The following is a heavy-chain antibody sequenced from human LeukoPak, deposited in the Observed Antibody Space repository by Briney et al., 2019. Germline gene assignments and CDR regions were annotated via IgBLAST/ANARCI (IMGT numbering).Heavy chain of an antibody. CDR1: GGSFSGYY. Sequence: PSETLSLTCAVYGGSFSGYYWSWIRQPPGKGLEWIGEINHSGSTNYNPSLKSRVTISVDTSKNQFSLKLGSVTAADTAVYYCARRMQWLVPAFDYWGQGTLVTASS. V-gene: IGHV4-34*01. J-gene: IGHJ4*02. D-gene: IGHD6-19*01. CDR3: ARRMQWLVPAFDY. CDR2: INHSGST.